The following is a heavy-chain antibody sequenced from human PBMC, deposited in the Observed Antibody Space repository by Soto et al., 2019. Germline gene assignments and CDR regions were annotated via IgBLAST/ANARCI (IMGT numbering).Heavy chain of an antibody. CDR3: ARERNFDWLSEFDY. J-gene: IGHJ4*02. Sequence: GGAPRVSCAASGFTFSSYGIHWVRPAPGKGLEWVAVIWYDGSNKYYADSVKGRLTIPRDNSKNTLYLQMNSLRAEDTAVYYCARERNFDWLSEFDYWGQGTLVTVSS. CDR1: GFTFSSYG. D-gene: IGHD3-9*01. CDR2: IWYDGSNK. V-gene: IGHV3-33*01.